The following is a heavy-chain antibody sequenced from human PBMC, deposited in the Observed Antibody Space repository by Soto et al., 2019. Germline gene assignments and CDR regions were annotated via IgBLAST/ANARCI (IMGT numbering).Heavy chain of an antibody. CDR3: AREGYSSSRGAYGMDV. CDR1: GGTFSSYA. V-gene: IGHV1-69*12. Sequence: QVQLVQSGAEVKKPGSSVKVSCKASGGTFSSYAISWVRQAPGQWLEWMGGIIPIFGTANYAQKFQGRVTITADESTSTAYMELSSLRSEDTAVYYCAREGYSSSRGAYGMDVWGQGTTVTVSS. D-gene: IGHD6-6*01. J-gene: IGHJ6*02. CDR2: IIPIFGTA.